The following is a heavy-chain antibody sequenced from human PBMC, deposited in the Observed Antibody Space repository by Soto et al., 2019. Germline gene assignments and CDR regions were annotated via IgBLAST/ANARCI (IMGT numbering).Heavy chain of an antibody. CDR3: ARERLNTGWYGFDH. J-gene: IGHJ4*02. V-gene: IGHV1-18*04. CDR2: VSNKNGVT. D-gene: IGHD2-8*02. Sequence: ASVKVSCKTSGYTFSNYDFSWVRQAPGQGLEWMGWVSNKNGVTNYAEKFRDRVTMTTDTSTNTIYMELRSLRSDDTAVYFCARERLNTGWYGFDHWGQGTQVTVSS. CDR1: GYTFSNYD.